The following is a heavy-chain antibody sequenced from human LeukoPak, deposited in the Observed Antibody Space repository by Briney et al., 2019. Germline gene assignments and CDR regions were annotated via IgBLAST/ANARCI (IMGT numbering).Heavy chain of an antibody. D-gene: IGHD6-19*01. CDR2: INPSDGST. CDR1: GYTFTAYY. V-gene: IGHV1-46*01. CDR3: AKYSSGVN. J-gene: IGHJ1*01. Sequence: GASVKVSRKASGYTFTAYYMHWVRQAPGQVRQAPGQGLVWMGIINPSDGSTTYAQKFQGRVTMTRDTSTSTLYMELSSLRSEDTAVNYCAKYSSGVNWGQGALFTVSS.